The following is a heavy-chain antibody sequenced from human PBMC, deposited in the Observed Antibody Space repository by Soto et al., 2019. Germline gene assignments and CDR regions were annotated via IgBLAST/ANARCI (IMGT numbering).Heavy chain of an antibody. CDR1: GFTFSSYA. CDR3: AKNYYLDN. J-gene: IGHJ4*02. CDR2: INVDDST. V-gene: IGHV3-23*01. Sequence: EVQLLESGGGLAQPGGSLRLSCAASGFTFSSYAMSWVRQAPGKGLEWVSSINVDDSTYYANSVKGRFTISRDNSKNTVNLQMNSLRAYDTAVYYCAKNYYLDNWAQGTLVTVSS.